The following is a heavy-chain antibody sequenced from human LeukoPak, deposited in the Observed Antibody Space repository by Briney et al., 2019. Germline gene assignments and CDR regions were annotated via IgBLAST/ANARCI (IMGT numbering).Heavy chain of an antibody. CDR1: GFTLISNY. V-gene: IGHV3-53*01. CDR2: IYSGGTT. D-gene: IGHD3-22*01. J-gene: IGHJ4*02. CDR3: ARDPYDSSWGLCYFDY. Sequence: GGSLRLSCAVSGFTLISNYMSWVRQAPGKGLEWVSTIYSGGTTYYADSVKGRFTISRDNAKNSLYLQMNSLRAEDTAVYYCARDPYDSSWGLCYFDYWGQGNLVTVSS.